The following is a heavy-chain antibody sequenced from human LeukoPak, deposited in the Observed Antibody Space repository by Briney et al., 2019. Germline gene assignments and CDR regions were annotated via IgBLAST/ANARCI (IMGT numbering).Heavy chain of an antibody. D-gene: IGHD2-21*02. CDR2: IDGSGSLT. Sequence: GGSLRLSCGASGFTVSRHAMNWVRQPPGKGLEWVSGIDGSGSLTFYADSVKGRFTTSRDNSENRLYLQMNSLRAEDTAVYYCGRVSTVTANFDYWGQGSLVTVSS. V-gene: IGHV3-23*01. CDR1: GFTVSRHA. J-gene: IGHJ4*02. CDR3: GRVSTVTANFDY.